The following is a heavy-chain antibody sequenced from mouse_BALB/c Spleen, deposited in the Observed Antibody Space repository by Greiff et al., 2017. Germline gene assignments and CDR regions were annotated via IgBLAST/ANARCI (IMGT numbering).Heavy chain of an antibody. J-gene: IGHJ2*01. D-gene: IGHD2-1*01. CDR2: IYPGDGDT. V-gene: IGHV1-87*01. Sequence: VQLQQSGADLARPGASVKLSCKASGYTFTSYWMQWVKQRPGQGLEWIGAIYPGDGDTRYTQKFKGKATLTADKSSSTAYMQLSSLASEDSAVYYCARGYGNYFDYWGQGTTLTVSS. CDR3: ARGYGNYFDY. CDR1: GYTFTSYW.